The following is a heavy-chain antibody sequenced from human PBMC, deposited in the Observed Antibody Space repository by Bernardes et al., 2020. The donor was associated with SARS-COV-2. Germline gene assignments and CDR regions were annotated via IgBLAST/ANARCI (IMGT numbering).Heavy chain of an antibody. D-gene: IGHD3-22*01. Sequence: GGSLRLSRAASGFTFSSYAMSWVRQAPGKGLEWVSAISGSGGSTYYADSVKGRFTISRDNSKNTLYLQMNSLRAEDTAVYYCAKDLSYYDSSGYYPRYFYGMDVWGQGTTVTVSS. CDR2: ISGSGGST. CDR1: GFTFSSYA. J-gene: IGHJ6*02. V-gene: IGHV3-23*01. CDR3: AKDLSYYDSSGYYPRYFYGMDV.